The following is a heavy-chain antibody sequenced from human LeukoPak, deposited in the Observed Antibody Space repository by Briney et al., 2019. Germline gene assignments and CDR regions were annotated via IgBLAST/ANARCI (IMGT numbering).Heavy chain of an antibody. D-gene: IGHD3-10*01. V-gene: IGHV3-33*06. CDR2: IWYDGSNK. Sequence: GGSLRLSCAASGFTFSSYGMHWVRQAPGKGLEWVAVIWYDGSNKYYADSVKGRFTISRDNSKNTLYLQMNSLRAEDTAVYYCAKDGLWFRELTEPWGQGTLVTVSP. CDR1: GFTFSSYG. J-gene: IGHJ5*02. CDR3: AKDGLWFRELTEP.